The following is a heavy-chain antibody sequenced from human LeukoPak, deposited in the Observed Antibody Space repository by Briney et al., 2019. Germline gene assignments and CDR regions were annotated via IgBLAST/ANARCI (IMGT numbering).Heavy chain of an antibody. CDR2: INHSGST. J-gene: IGHJ5*02. CDR3: AELTRGYNH. Sequence: SETQSLTCAVYGGSFSGYYWSWIRQPPGKGLEWIGEINHSGSTNYNPSLKSRVTISVVTSKNQFSLKLSSVTAADTAVYYCAELTRGYNHWGQGTLVTVSS. CDR1: GGSFSGYY. V-gene: IGHV4-34*01. D-gene: IGHD5-18*01.